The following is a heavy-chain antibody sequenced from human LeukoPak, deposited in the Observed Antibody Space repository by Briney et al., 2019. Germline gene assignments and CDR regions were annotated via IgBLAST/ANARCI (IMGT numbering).Heavy chain of an antibody. CDR2: ISAYNGNT. J-gene: IGHJ6*02. D-gene: IGHD2-2*01. V-gene: IGHV1-18*01. CDR1: GYTFTSYG. CDR3: ARSDCSSISCSYGMDV. Sequence: ASVKVSCKASGYTFTSYGISWVRQAPGQGLEWMGWISAYNGNTNYAQKLQGRVTMTTDTSTSTAYMELRSLRSDDTAVYYCARSDCSSISCSYGMDVWGQGTTVTVSS.